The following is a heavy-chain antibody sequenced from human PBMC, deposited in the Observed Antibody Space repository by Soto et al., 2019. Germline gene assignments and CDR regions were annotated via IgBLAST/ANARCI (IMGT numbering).Heavy chain of an antibody. Sequence: ASVKVSCKASGYTFTSYAMHWVRQAPGQGLEWMGWISAYNGNTNYAQKLQGRVTMTTDTSTSTAYMELRSLRSDDTAVYYCARSDSSGYYFWFDPWGQGTLVTVSS. J-gene: IGHJ5*02. CDR1: GYTFTSYA. CDR3: ARSDSSGYYFWFDP. V-gene: IGHV1-18*01. CDR2: ISAYNGNT. D-gene: IGHD3-22*01.